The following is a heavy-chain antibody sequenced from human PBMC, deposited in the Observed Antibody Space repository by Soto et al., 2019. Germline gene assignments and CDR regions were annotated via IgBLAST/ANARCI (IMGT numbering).Heavy chain of an antibody. Sequence: WESLRLSCAASGFTFSSYAMSWVRQAPGKGLEWVSAISGSGGSTYYADSVKGRFTISRDNSKNTLYLQMNSLRAEDTAVYYCAKDSRSGSYYFDYWGQGTLVTVSS. CDR2: ISGSGGST. D-gene: IGHD3-10*01. CDR3: AKDSRSGSYYFDY. V-gene: IGHV3-23*01. J-gene: IGHJ4*02. CDR1: GFTFSSYA.